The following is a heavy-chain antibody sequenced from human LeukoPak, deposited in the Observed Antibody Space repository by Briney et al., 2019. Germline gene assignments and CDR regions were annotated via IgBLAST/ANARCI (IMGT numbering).Heavy chain of an antibody. Sequence: GGSLRLSCAASGLTASLNVNNAMCWIRHAPGKGLEWVSGITTSGSTYYADSVKGRFTNTRKNYNNTPYLHMDSLRAEDTAVCYCAKAPVWNYYYGLVVCGQGTTVTVSS. D-gene: IGHD2-21*01. CDR2: ITTSGST. J-gene: IGHJ6*02. V-gene: IGHV3-23*01. CDR3: AKAPVWNYYYGLVV. CDR1: GLTASLNVNNA.